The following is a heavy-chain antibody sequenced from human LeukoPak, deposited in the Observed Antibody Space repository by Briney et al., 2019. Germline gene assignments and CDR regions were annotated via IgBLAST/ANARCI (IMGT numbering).Heavy chain of an antibody. V-gene: IGHV3-21*01. Sequence: GGSLRLSCAASGFTFSSYSMNWVRQAPGKGLEWVSSISSSSSYIYHADSVKGRFTISRDNAKNSLYLQMNSLRAEDTAVYYCARSLSGYITDPFFDQWGQGALVTVSS. CDR3: ARSLSGYITDPFFDQ. J-gene: IGHJ4*02. D-gene: IGHD5-12*01. CDR2: ISSSSSYI. CDR1: GFTFSSYS.